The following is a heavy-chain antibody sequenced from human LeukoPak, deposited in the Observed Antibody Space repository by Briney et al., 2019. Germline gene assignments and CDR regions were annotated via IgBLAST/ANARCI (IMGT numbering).Heavy chain of an antibody. D-gene: IGHD1-26*01. CDR1: GFTFSSYG. CDR2: IRYDGNNK. Sequence: GGSLRLSCAASGFTFSSYGMHWVRQAPGKGLEWVAFIRYDGNNKYYADSVKGRFTISRDNSKNTLYLQMNSLRGEDTAVYYCAKEYSGSFSYYFDYWGQGTLVTVSS. V-gene: IGHV3-30*02. J-gene: IGHJ4*02. CDR3: AKEYSGSFSYYFDY.